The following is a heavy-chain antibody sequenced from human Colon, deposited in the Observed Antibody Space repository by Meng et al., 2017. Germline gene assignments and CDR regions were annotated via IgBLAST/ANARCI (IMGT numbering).Heavy chain of an antibody. CDR1: GDNFGGYY. Sequence: ASVKVSCKASGDNFGGYYLNWVRQVPGHGLEWMGRINPHGGGTNYVQRFQDRVTMTMDIDTSTTTFYLELTGLTSDDTAVYYCAGHTTGLDIDSSPYWGLGTLVTVSS. J-gene: IGHJ4*02. CDR3: AGHTTGLDIDSSPY. CDR2: INPHGGGT. D-gene: IGHD3/OR15-3a*01. V-gene: IGHV1-2*06.